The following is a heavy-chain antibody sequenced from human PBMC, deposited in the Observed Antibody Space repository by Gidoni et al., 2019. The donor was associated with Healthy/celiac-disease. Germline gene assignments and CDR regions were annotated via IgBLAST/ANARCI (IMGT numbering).Heavy chain of an antibody. V-gene: IGHV1-69*04. CDR3: ARVLFDYYDSSGYYYRYYYYYGMDV. CDR2: IIPILGIA. J-gene: IGHJ6*02. D-gene: IGHD3-22*01. CDR1: GGTFSSYA. Sequence: QVQLVQSGAEVKKPGSSVKVSCKASGGTFSSYAISWVRQAPGQGLEWMGRIIPILGIANYAQKFQGRVTITADKSTSTAYMELSSLRSEDTAVYYCARVLFDYYDSSGYYYRYYYYYGMDVWGQGTTVTVSS.